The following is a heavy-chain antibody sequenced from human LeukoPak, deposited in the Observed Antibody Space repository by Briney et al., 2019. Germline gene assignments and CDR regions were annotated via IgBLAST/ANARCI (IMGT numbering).Heavy chain of an antibody. V-gene: IGHV5-51*01. CDR1: GYSFTSYW. J-gene: IGHJ4*02. CDR3: ARQNRDGLAVVHFDY. CDR2: IYPGDSDT. D-gene: IGHD2-21*01. Sequence: SGESLKISCKGSGYSFTSYWIGWVRQMPGKGLEWMGIIYPGDSDTRYSPSFQGQVTISADKSISTAYLQWSSLKASDTAMYYCARQNRDGLAVVHFDYWGQGTLVTVSS.